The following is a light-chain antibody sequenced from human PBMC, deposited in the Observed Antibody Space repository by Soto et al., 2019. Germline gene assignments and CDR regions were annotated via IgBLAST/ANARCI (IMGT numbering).Light chain of an antibody. J-gene: IGKJ5*01. Sequence: LSLSPSTQSANVGDRVTITCQASRGISIYLAWYQQKPGKAPKLLVYSASTLQSGVPSRFSGSGSGPDFTLTISSLQPEDSATYFCQQLNSYPQTFGQR. V-gene: IGKV1-9*01. CDR1: RGISIY. CDR3: QQLNSYPQT. CDR2: SAS.